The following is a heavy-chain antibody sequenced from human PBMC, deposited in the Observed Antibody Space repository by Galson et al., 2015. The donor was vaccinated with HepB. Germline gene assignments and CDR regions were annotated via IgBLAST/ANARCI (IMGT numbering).Heavy chain of an antibody. CDR3: ARDFRRWLHRRAAFDY. Sequence: SLRLSCAASGFTFSSYWMSWVRQAPGKGLEWVANIKQDGSEKYYVDSVKGRFTISRDNAKNSLYLQMNSLRAEDTAVYYCARDFRRWLHRRAAFDYWGQGTLVTVSS. CDR2: IKQDGSEK. CDR1: GFTFSSYW. V-gene: IGHV3-7*03. J-gene: IGHJ4*02. D-gene: IGHD5-24*01.